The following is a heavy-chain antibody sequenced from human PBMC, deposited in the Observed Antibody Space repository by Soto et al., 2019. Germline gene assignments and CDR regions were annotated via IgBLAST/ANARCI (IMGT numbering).Heavy chain of an antibody. CDR3: ARGGLDFWSATSPVY. D-gene: IGHD3-3*01. Sequence: ASVKVSCKASGYTFTGYYMHWVRQAPGQGLEWMGWINPNSGGTNYAQKFQGWVTMTRDTSISTAYMELSRLRSDDTAVYYCARGGLDFWSATSPVYWGQGTLVTVSS. V-gene: IGHV1-2*04. CDR2: INPNSGGT. CDR1: GYTFTGYY. J-gene: IGHJ4*02.